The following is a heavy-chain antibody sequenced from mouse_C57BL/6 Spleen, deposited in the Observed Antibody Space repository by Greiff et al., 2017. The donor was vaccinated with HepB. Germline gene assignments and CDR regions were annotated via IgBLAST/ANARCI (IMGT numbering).Heavy chain of an antibody. D-gene: IGHD4-1*01. CDR1: GYTFTDYN. J-gene: IGHJ2*01. CDR3: ARAKLTFDY. V-gene: IGHV1-22*01. Sequence: VRLQQAGPGLVKPGASVKMSCKASGYTFTDYNMHWVKQSHGKSLEWIGYINPNNGGTSYNQKFKGKATLTVNKSSSTAYMELRSLTSEDSAVYYCARAKLTFDYWGQGTTLTVSS. CDR2: INPNNGGT.